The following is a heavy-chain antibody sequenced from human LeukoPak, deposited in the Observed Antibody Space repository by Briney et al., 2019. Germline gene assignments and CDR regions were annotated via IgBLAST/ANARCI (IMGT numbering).Heavy chain of an antibody. CDR2: IFHGGGT. CDR1: GDSITNYY. CDR3: ATDRAAVESYYYDS. D-gene: IGHD3-10*01. J-gene: IGHJ4*02. V-gene: IGHV4-59*01. Sequence: PSETLSLTCTVSGDSITNYYRSWIRQPPGGGLEWIGYIFHGGGTNCDPSLESRLTISLDTSNNQFSLKLRSVTPADTAVYYCATDRAAVESYYYDSWGQGTPVTVSS.